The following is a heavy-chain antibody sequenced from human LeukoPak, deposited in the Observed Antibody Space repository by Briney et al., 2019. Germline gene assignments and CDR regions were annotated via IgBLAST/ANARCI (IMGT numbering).Heavy chain of an antibody. CDR2: IGSSGGST. V-gene: IGHV3-23*01. CDR1: GLTFNNFA. Sequence: GGSLRLSCEASGLTFNNFAMHWVRQSSGKGLEWVSGIGSSGGSTYYADSVKGRFTISRDNSKNTLYLQMNSLRAEDTAVYYCAKSYERYSSSEGNLDYWGQGTLVTVSS. CDR3: AKSYERYSSSEGNLDY. D-gene: IGHD6-6*01. J-gene: IGHJ4*02.